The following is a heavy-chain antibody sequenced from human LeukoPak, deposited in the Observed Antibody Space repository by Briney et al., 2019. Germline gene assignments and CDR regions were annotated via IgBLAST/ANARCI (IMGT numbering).Heavy chain of an antibody. CDR3: ATNYYDSSGYYST. D-gene: IGHD3-22*01. J-gene: IGHJ5*02. Sequence: SETLSLTCAVYGGSFSGYFWSWIRQPPGKGLEWIGYIFYSGTTNYNPSLKSRVTISLDTSKNQFSLKLSSVTAADTAVYYCATNYYDSSGYYSTWGQGTRVTVSS. CDR2: IFYSGTT. V-gene: IGHV4-59*01. CDR1: GGSFSGYF.